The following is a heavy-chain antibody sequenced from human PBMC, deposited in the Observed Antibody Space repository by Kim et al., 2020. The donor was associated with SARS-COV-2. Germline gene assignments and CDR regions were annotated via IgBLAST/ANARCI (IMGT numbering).Heavy chain of an antibody. J-gene: IGHJ4*02. CDR2: ISSNGGST. V-gene: IGHV3-64*01. D-gene: IGHD4-17*01. CDR1: GFTFSSYA. Sequence: GGSLRLSCAASGFTFSSYAMHWVRQAPGKGLEYVSAISSNGGSTYYANSVKGRFTISRDNSKNTLYLQMGSLRAEDMAVYYCARDSRGMTTVTTLDYWGQGTLVTVSS. CDR3: ARDSRGMTTVTTLDY.